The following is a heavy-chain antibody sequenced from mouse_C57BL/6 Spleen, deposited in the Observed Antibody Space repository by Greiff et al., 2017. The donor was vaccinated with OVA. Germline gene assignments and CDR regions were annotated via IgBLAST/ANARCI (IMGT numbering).Heavy chain of an antibody. Sequence: EVQGVESGGDLVKPGGSLKLSCAASGFTFSSYGMSWVRQTPDKRLEWVATISSGGSYTYYPDSVKGRFTISRDNAKNTLYLQMSSLKSEDTAMYYCARCFLMVKEWYFDVWGTGTTVTVSS. CDR1: GFTFSSYG. J-gene: IGHJ1*03. D-gene: IGHD2-2*01. V-gene: IGHV5-6*01. CDR2: ISSGGSYT. CDR3: ARCFLMVKEWYFDV.